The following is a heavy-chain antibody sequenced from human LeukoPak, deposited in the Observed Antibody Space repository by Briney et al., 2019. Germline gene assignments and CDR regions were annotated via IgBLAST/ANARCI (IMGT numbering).Heavy chain of an antibody. CDR1: GFTFSSYS. V-gene: IGHV3-21*01. Sequence: PGGSLRLSCAASGFTFSSYSMNWVRQAPGKGLEWVSSISSSSSYIYYADSVKGRFTISRDNAKNSLYLQMNSLRAEDTAVYYCARDTVADPGRVDYWGQGTLVTVSS. CDR3: ARDTVADPGRVDY. J-gene: IGHJ4*02. CDR2: ISSSSSYI. D-gene: IGHD4-23*01.